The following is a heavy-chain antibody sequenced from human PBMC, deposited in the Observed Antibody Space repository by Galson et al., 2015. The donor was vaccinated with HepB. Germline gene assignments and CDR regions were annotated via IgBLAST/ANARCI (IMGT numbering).Heavy chain of an antibody. J-gene: IGHJ5*02. D-gene: IGHD3-9*01. CDR3: ALDYDILTTYRYKTFDP. CDR1: GYRFTSYW. V-gene: IGHV5-10-1*01. Sequence: QSGAEVKKPGESLKISCQDSGYRFTSYWISWVRQMPGKGLEWMGKIDPSDSSTTYSPSFRGHVTMSVDKSINTAYLQWSSLQASDTAIYYCALDYDILTTYRYKTFDPWGQGTLVTVSS. CDR2: IDPSDSST.